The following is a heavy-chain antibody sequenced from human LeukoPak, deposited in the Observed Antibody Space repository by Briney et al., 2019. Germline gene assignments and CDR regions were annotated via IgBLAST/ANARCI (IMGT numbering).Heavy chain of an antibody. J-gene: IGHJ4*02. CDR1: GFTFSSYW. V-gene: IGHV3-7*01. CDR2: IKQDGSEK. D-gene: IGHD1-26*01. CDR3: ARPTYRGSYSFDY. Sequence: LPGGSLRLSCAASGFTFSSYWRSWVRQAPGKGLEWVANIKQDGSEKYYVDSVKGRFTISRDNAKNSLYLQMNSLRAEDTAVYYYARPTYRGSYSFDYWGQGTLVTVSS.